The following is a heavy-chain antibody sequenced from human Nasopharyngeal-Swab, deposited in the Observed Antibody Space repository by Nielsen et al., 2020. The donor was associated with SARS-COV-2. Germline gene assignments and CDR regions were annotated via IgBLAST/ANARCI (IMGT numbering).Heavy chain of an antibody. CDR1: GFTFSSYA. J-gene: IGHJ6*02. V-gene: IGHV3-30-3*01. CDR2: ISYDGSNK. D-gene: IGHD3-10*01. CDR3: ARAFGGGYYYGMDV. Sequence: GESLKISCAASGFTFSSYAMHWVRQAPGKGLEWVAVISYDGSNKYYADSVKGRFTISRDNSKNTLYLQMNSLRAEDTAVYYCARAFGGGYYYGMDVWGRGTTVTVSS.